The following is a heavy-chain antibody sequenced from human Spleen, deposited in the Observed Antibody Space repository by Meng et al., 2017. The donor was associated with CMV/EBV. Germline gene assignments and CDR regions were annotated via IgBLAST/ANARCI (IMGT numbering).Heavy chain of an antibody. V-gene: IGHV1-69*10. CDR3: ARAFGGNSVMFDY. CDR1: GYTFTSYA. Sequence: SVKVSCKASGYTFTSYAISWVRQAPGQGLEWMGGIIPILGIANYAQKFQGRVTITADKSTSTAYMELSSLRSEDTAVYYCARAFGGNSVMFDYWGQGTLVTVSS. CDR2: IIPILGIA. D-gene: IGHD4-23*01. J-gene: IGHJ4*02.